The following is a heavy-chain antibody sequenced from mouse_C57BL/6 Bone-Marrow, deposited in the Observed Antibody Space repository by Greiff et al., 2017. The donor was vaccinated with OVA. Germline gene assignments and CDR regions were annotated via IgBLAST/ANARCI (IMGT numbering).Heavy chain of an antibody. J-gene: IGHJ1*03. CDR1: GYTFTSYG. V-gene: IGHV1-81*01. Sequence: VKLVESGAELARPGASVKLSCKASGYTFTSYGISWVKQRTGQGLEWIGEIYPRSGNTYYNEKFKGKATLTADKSSSTAYMELRSLTSEDSAVYCCARSEDYHWYFDVWGTGTTVTVSS. D-gene: IGHD2-4*01. CDR3: ARSEDYHWYFDV. CDR2: IYPRSGNT.